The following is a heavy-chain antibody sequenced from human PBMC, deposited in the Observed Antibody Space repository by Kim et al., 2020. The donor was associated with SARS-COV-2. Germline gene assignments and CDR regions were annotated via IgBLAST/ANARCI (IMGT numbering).Heavy chain of an antibody. J-gene: IGHJ4*02. CDR2: ISYSGKS. D-gene: IGHD2-2*01. Sequence: SETLSLTCSVSGGSIRSGGKFWTWIRQPPAKGLEWIGYISYSGKSHYSPSLRSRVSISLQTSENQFSLELTSVTAADTAVYYCARGQPLDYWGQGTLVTVSS. CDR1: GGSIRSGGKF. CDR3: ARGQPLDY. V-gene: IGHV4-31*03.